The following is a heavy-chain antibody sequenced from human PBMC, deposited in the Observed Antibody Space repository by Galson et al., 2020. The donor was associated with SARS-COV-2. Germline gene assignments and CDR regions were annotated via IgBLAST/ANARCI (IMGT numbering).Heavy chain of an antibody. D-gene: IGHD3-10*01. J-gene: IGHJ4*02. CDR2: IHYSGRT. CDR1: GGSLSSSRYY. V-gene: IGHV4-39*01. Sequence: SETLSLTCNVSGGSLSSSRYYWGWLRQPPGKGLEWTGSIHYSGRTYYNPSLKSPITITVTTSKNQFSLKLSSVTAADTAVYYCARHRGDYYGSGSYYNVPYYFDYWGQGTLVTVSS. CDR3: ARHRGDYYGSGSYYNVPYYFDY.